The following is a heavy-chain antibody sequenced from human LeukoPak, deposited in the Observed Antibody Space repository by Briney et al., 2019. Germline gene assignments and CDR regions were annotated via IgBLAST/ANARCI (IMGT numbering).Heavy chain of an antibody. CDR3: VRGLTYYLSETYYRPDAFDI. Sequence: SVKVSCKASGGTFSSYAISWVRQAPGQGLEWMGRIIPIFGIANYAQKFQGRVTITADKSTSTAYMELSSLRSEDTAVYWCVRGLTYYLSETYYRPDAFDIWGQGTVVTVSS. J-gene: IGHJ3*02. D-gene: IGHD3-10*01. CDR2: IIPIFGIA. V-gene: IGHV1-69*04. CDR1: GGTFSSYA.